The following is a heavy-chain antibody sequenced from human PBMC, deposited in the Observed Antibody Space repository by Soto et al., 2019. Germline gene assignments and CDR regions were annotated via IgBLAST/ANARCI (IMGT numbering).Heavy chain of an antibody. Sequence: GGSLRLSCAASGFTFSSYWMSWVRQAPGKGLEWVANIKQDGIEKYYVDSVKGRFTISRDNTKNSLYLKMNSLRAEDTAVYYCARDSPVTGTTAFDIWGQGTMVTVSS. CDR3: ARDSPVTGTTAFDI. CDR1: GFTFSSYW. V-gene: IGHV3-7*01. CDR2: IKQDGIEK. D-gene: IGHD1-7*01. J-gene: IGHJ3*02.